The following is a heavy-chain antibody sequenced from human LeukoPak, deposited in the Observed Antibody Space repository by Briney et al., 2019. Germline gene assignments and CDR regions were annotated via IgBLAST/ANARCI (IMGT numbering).Heavy chain of an antibody. CDR2: INTDGSST. CDR1: GLTFSSYW. V-gene: IGHV3-74*01. D-gene: IGHD2-2*01. CDR3: AKAPDCSSTSCYYYYGMDV. J-gene: IGHJ6*02. Sequence: GGSLRLSCAASGLTFSSYWMHWVRQAPGKGLVWVSRINTDGSSTSYADSVKGRFTISRDNAKNTLYLQMNSLRAEDTAVYYCAKAPDCSSTSCYYYYGMDVWGQGTAVTVSS.